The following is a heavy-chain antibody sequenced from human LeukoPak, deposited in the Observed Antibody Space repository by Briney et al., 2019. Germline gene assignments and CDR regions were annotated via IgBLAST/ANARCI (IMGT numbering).Heavy chain of an antibody. CDR3: VKPYSGGYYPLDY. D-gene: IGHD3-22*01. V-gene: IGHV3-30*18. Sequence: GGSLRLSCAASGLTFSSYGMHWVRQAPGKGLEWVAVISYDGTIRNYADSVKGRFTISRDNSKNTLFLQMSSLRAEDTSVYYCVKPYSGGYYPLDYWGQGTLVTVSS. CDR2: ISYDGTIR. J-gene: IGHJ4*02. CDR1: GLTFSSYG.